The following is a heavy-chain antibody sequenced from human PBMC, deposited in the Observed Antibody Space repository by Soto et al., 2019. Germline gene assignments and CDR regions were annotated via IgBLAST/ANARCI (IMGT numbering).Heavy chain of an antibody. CDR2: IIPFANIA. V-gene: IGHV1-69*08. Sequence: QVQLVQSGAEVKKPGSSVRVSCKASGGSFNSDTFNWVRQAPGQGLEWMGMIIPFANIANYAQAFEDRVTISADSSATTVYMELRSLTSDDTAVYYCTRDKSVMNAAINMAYWGQGTLVAVSS. D-gene: IGHD3-10*01. CDR1: GGSFNSDT. CDR3: TRDKSVMNAAINMAY. J-gene: IGHJ4*01.